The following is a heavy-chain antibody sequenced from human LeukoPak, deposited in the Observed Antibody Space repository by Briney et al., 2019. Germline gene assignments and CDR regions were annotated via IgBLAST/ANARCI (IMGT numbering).Heavy chain of an antibody. V-gene: IGHV1-2*02. D-gene: IGHD1-26*01. Sequence: ASVKVSCKASGYTFTGYYMHWVRQAPGQGLEWMGWINPNSGGTNYAQKFQGRVTMTRDTSISTAYMELSSLRSEDTAVYYCARDRYSGSYYLPFDYWGQGTLVTVSS. CDR1: GYTFTGYY. CDR2: INPNSGGT. CDR3: ARDRYSGSYYLPFDY. J-gene: IGHJ4*02.